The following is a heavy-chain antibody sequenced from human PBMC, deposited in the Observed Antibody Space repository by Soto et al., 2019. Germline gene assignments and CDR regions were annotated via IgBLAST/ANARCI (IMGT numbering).Heavy chain of an antibody. Sequence: GGSLRLSCAASGFTFSSYAMSWVRQAPGKGLEWVSAISGSGGSTYYADSVKGRFTISRDNSKNTLYLQRNSLRAEDTAVYYCAKARSGSSGYYYFPDAFDIWGQGTMVTVSS. J-gene: IGHJ3*02. CDR2: ISGSGGST. CDR3: AKARSGSSGYYYFPDAFDI. CDR1: GFTFSSYA. D-gene: IGHD3-22*01. V-gene: IGHV3-23*01.